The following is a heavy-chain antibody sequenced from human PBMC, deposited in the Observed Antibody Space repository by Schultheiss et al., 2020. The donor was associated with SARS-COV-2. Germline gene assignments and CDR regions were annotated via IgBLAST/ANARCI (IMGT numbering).Heavy chain of an antibody. J-gene: IGHJ6*02. CDR1: GDSVSSTTAA. D-gene: IGHD3-10*01. Sequence: SQTLSLTCAISGDSVSSTTAAWNWIRQSPSRGLEWLGRTLYRSQWYNDYAESVRGRITINPDTSKNQFSLKLSSVTAADTAVYYCARFNTYYYGSGSYRPHYYYGMDVWGQGTTVTVSS. CDR3: ARFNTYYYGSGSYRPHYYYGMDV. CDR2: TLYRSQWYN. V-gene: IGHV6-1*01.